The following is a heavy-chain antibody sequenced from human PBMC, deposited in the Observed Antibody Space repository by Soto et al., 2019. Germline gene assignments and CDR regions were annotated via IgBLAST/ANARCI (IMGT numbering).Heavy chain of an antibody. CDR2: ISAYNGNT. D-gene: IGHD3-22*01. CDR1: GYTFTSYG. CDR3: AKARPITMIVVVINPVDS. V-gene: IGHV1-18*01. Sequence: XSVKVSCKASGYTFTSYGISWVRQAPGQGLEWMGWISAYNGNTNYAQKLQGRVTMTTDTSTSTAYMELRSLRSDDTAVYYCAKARPITMIVVVINPVDSWGQGTLVTVSS. J-gene: IGHJ4*02.